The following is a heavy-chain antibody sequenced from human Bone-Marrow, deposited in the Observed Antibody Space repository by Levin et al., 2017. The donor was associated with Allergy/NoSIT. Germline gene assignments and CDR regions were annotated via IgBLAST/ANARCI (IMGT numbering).Heavy chain of an antibody. CDR3: VTEPSTVEGAAFDI. V-gene: IGHV4-30-4*01. J-gene: IGHJ3*02. D-gene: IGHD7-27*01. Sequence: LSLTCAVSGGSINSGDYYWTWIRQPPGKGLEWIGDIYYSGSTHYNPSLKSRVTISLDKSKNQFSLKLNSVTAADTAVYYCVTEPSTVEGAAFDIWGQGTMVTVSS. CDR2: IYYSGST. CDR1: GGSINSGDYY.